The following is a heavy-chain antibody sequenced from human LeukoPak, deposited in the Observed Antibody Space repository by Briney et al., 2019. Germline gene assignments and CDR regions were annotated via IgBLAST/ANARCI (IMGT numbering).Heavy chain of an antibody. V-gene: IGHV3-53*01. CDR2: IYSSGTT. CDR1: GFIVSNDY. CDR3: ARHDWFDP. Sequence: GASLQISCGVSGFIVSNDYMSWVRPAPGKGLEWVSIIYSSGTTYYADSVKGRFTISRDNSKNPLYLQMNSLRAEDTAVYYCARHDWFDPWGQGTLVTVSS. J-gene: IGHJ5*01.